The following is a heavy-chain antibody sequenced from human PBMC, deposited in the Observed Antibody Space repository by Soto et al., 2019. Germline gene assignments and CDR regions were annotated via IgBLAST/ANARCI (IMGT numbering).Heavy chain of an antibody. V-gene: IGHV3-11*01. Sequence: PGGTLRLSCAASGFIFSDYYMTWIRQAPGNGLEWISSIGGSGGTIYYADSVKVRFTISRDNAKNSLYLQLNSLRADDTAVYYCARAHPIWYGGEYYYCMDVWGQGXTLTVSS. CDR2: IGGSGGTI. CDR1: GFIFSDYY. D-gene: IGHD3-10*01. J-gene: IGHJ6*02. CDR3: ARAHPIWYGGEYYYCMDV.